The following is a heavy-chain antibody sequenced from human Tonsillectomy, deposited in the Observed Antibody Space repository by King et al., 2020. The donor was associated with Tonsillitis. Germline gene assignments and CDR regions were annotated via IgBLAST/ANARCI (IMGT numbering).Heavy chain of an antibody. CDR1: GFTVSSNY. CDR3: ARVNPGSSIWYPDYYFDY. V-gene: IGHV3-53*01. J-gene: IGHJ4*02. D-gene: IGHD6-13*01. Sequence: VQLVESGGGLIQPGGSLRLSCAASGFTVSSNYMSWVRQAPGKGLEWVSVIYSGGSTYYADSVKGRFTISRDNSKNTLYLQMNSLRAEDMAVYYCARVNPGSSIWYPDYYFDYWGQGTLVTVSS. CDR2: IYSGGST.